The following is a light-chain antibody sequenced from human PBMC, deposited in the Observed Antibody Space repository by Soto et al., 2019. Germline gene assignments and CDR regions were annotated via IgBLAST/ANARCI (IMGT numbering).Light chain of an antibody. J-gene: IGKJ1*01. V-gene: IGKV1-39*01. CDR2: GAS. CDR1: QSISTY. CDR3: QQYKA. Sequence: DIQMTQSPSSLSASVGDRVTFTCRASQSISTYLNWYEQNPGKAPNLLIYGASNLQSGVPSRFSGGGSGTDFRLTISSLQPDDFATYYCQQYKAFGQGTKVDIK.